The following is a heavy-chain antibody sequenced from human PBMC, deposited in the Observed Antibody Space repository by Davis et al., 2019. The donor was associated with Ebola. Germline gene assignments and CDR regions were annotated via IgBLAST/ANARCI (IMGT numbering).Heavy chain of an antibody. CDR2: ISYDGSNK. J-gene: IGHJ3*02. CDR1: GFTFSSYA. CDR3: SRDRHPFSEDAFDI. Sequence: GESLKISCAASGFTFSSYAMHWVRQAPGKGLEWVAVISYDGSNKYYADSVKGRFTISRDNSKNTLYLQMNSLTAEDTAVYYCSRDRHPFSEDAFDIWGQGTMVTVSS. D-gene: IGHD3-3*01. V-gene: IGHV3-30-3*01.